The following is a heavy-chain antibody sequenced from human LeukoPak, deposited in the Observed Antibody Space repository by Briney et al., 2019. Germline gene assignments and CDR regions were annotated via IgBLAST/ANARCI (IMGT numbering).Heavy chain of an antibody. V-gene: IGHV3-21*06. CDR2: ISPDGETT. D-gene: IGHD3-10*01. Sequence: KPGGSLRLSCAASGFTFSSISMNWVRQAPGKGLEWVSSISPDGETTYHADSVKGRFTTSRDNAKSSLYLQMNSLRAEDTALYYCTRDLPVPSLVRGIIIYGLIDYWGQGTLVTVSS. CDR3: TRDLPVPSLVRGIIIYGLIDY. J-gene: IGHJ4*02. CDR1: GFTFSSIS.